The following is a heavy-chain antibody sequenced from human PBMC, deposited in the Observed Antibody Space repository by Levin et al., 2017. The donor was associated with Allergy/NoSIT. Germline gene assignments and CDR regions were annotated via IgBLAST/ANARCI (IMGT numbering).Heavy chain of an antibody. D-gene: IGHD5-18*01. CDR2: ISGSGDST. J-gene: IGHJ4*02. Sequence: GGSLRLSCAASGFTFSSYAMSWVRQAPGKGLEWVSAISGSGDSTYYADSVKGRFTISRDNSKNTLYLQMSSLRGEDTAEYYCAKASRVVYTYGGGDSWGQGTLVTVSS. V-gene: IGHV3-23*01. CDR3: AKASRVVYTYGGGDS. CDR1: GFTFSSYA.